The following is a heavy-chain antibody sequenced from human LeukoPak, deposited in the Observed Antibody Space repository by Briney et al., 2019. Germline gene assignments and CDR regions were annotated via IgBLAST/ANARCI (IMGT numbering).Heavy chain of an antibody. V-gene: IGHV4-34*01. J-gene: IGHJ4*02. CDR1: GGSFSGYY. CDR3: ARGDYYDSSGYPSHSDY. CDR2: INHSGST. D-gene: IGHD3-22*01. Sequence: SETLSLTCAVYGGSFSGYYWSWIRQPPGKGLEWIGEINHSGSTNYNPSLKSRVTISVDTSKNQFSLKLSSVTAADTAVYYCARGDYYDSSGYPSHSDYWGQGTLVTVSS.